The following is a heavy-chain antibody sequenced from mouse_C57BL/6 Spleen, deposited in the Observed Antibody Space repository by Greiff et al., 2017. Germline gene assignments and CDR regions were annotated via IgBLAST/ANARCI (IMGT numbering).Heavy chain of an antibody. D-gene: IGHD1-1*01. Sequence: QVQLQQSGAELVKPGASVKISCKASGYAFSSYWMNWVKQRPGKGLEWIGQINPGDGATNYNGKFKGKATLTADKSSSTAYMQLSSLTSEDSAVYYCAGRYYYGSSDWYFDGWGTGTTVTVAS. CDR1: GYAFSSYW. CDR2: INPGDGAT. CDR3: AGRYYYGSSDWYFDG. V-gene: IGHV1-80*01. J-gene: IGHJ1*03.